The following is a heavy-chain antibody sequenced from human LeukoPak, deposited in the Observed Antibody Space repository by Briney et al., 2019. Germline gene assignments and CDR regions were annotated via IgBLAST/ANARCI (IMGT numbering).Heavy chain of an antibody. CDR1: GYSFTTYW. CDR2: IFPGDSDT. V-gene: IGHV5-51*01. Sequence: PGESLKISCKASGYSFTTYWIGWVRQMPGKGLEWMGIIFPGDSDTTYSPSFQGQVTISADKSISTAYLQWSSLKASDTAMYYCARLDIVTVPPEDYWGQGTLVTVSS. J-gene: IGHJ4*02. D-gene: IGHD5-12*01. CDR3: ARLDIVTVPPEDY.